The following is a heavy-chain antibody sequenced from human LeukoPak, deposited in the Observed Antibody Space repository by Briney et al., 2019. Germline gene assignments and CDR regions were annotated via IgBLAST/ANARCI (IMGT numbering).Heavy chain of an antibody. J-gene: IGHJ1*01. D-gene: IGHD1-26*01. Sequence: GASVKVSYKTSGFTFTIYDINWVRQATGQGLEWMGWMNGNSGDTGYAQKFQGRVTMTRNTSISTAYMELSNLRSEDTAVYYCVRGRFIAGAGDWGQGTPVTVPS. CDR2: MNGNSGDT. CDR1: GFTFTIYD. V-gene: IGHV1-8*01. CDR3: VRGRFIAGAGD.